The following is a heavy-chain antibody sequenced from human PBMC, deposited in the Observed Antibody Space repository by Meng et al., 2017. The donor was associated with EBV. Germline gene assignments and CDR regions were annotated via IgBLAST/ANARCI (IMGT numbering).Heavy chain of an antibody. J-gene: IGHJ5*02. Sequence: AELRDSGPVFVKPSETLSLTVTVAGDSISDYYWSWIPQPPGKGLEWIGYIPYSGSTYHHPSLKSRLPISVAMSRNQFSLRLTSVTSAYMAVYYCARVNSDCGGVMCYKGWFDPWGQGTLVTVSS. D-gene: IGHD2-21*01. CDR3: ARVNSDCGGVMCYKGWFDP. CDR1: GDSISDYY. CDR2: IPYSGST. V-gene: IGHV4-30-4*08.